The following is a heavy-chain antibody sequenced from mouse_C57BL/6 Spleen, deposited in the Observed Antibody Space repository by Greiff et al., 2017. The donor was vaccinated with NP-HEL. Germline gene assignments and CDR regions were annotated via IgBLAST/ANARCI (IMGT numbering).Heavy chain of an antibody. CDR3: ARVDYGNYDWYFDV. Sequence: VQLQQSGPELVKPGASVKISCKASGYAFSSSWMNWVKQRPGKGLEWIGRIYPGDGDTNYNGKFKGKATLTADKSSSTAYMQLSSLTSEDSAVYFCARVDYGNYDWYFDVWGTGTTVTVSS. CDR1: GYAFSSSW. V-gene: IGHV1-82*01. CDR2: IYPGDGDT. D-gene: IGHD2-1*01. J-gene: IGHJ1*03.